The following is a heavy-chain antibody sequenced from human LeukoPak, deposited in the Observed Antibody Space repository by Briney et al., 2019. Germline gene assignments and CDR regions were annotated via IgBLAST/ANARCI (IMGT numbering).Heavy chain of an antibody. Sequence: ASVKVSCKASGYTFTSYYMHWVRQAPGQVLEWMGIINPSGGSTSYAQKFQGRVTMTRDTSTSTVYMELSSLRSEDTAVYYCARSSGWYRTVDYWGQGTLVTVSS. J-gene: IGHJ4*02. CDR1: GYTFTSYY. D-gene: IGHD6-19*01. V-gene: IGHV1-46*01. CDR2: INPSGGST. CDR3: ARSSGWYRTVDY.